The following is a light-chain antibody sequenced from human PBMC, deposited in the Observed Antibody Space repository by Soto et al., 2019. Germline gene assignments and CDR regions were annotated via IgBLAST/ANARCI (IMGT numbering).Light chain of an antibody. CDR3: QQYHTDWT. CDR2: AAS. J-gene: IGKJ1*01. V-gene: IGKV1-33*01. Sequence: DIQMTQSPSSLSASVGDRVTITCQASQDISNYLNWYQQKPGKAPKLLIFAASTLIRGVPSRFSGRGSGTEFTLTISSLQVDDYATFYCQQYHTDWTFGQGTKVDIK. CDR1: QDISNY.